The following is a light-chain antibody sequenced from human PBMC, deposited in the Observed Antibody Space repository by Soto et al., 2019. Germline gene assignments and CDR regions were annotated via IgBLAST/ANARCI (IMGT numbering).Light chain of an antibody. Sequence: DIQMTQSPSSLSASVGDRVAITCQASQDIRYFLNWYQQKPGKAPKLLIYDASNLEIGVPSRFSGGGSGTEFTFTITSLQPEDVATYYCQQYDKWPPTFGQGTKVEIK. V-gene: IGKV1-33*01. J-gene: IGKJ1*01. CDR2: DAS. CDR1: QDIRYF. CDR3: QQYDKWPPT.